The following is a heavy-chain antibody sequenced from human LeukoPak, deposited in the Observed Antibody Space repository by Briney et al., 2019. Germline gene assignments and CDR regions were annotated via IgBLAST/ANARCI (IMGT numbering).Heavy chain of an antibody. V-gene: IGHV1-8*01. CDR1: GYTFTSYD. J-gene: IGHJ6*02. CDR2: MNPNSGNT. D-gene: IGHD3-10*01. CDR3: ARAPLWSFSYYYYGMDV. Sequence: ASVRVSCKASGYTFTSYDINWVRQAPGQGLEWMGWMNPNSGNTGYAQKVQGRVTMTRNTSISTAYMELSSLRSEDTAVYYCARAPLWSFSYYYYGMDVWGQGTTVTVSS.